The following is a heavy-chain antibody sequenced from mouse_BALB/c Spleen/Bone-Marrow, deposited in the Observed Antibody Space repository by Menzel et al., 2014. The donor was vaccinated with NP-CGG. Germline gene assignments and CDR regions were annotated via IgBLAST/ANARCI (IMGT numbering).Heavy chain of an antibody. CDR3: TRGGNWEDFDY. D-gene: IGHD4-1*01. Sequence: VQLKESGGGLVQPGGSRKLSCAASGFTFSSFGMHWVRQAPEKGLEWVAYISSGSSTIFYADTVKGPFTISRDNPKNTLFLQMTSLRSEDTAIYYCTRGGNWEDFDYWGQGTTLTVSS. V-gene: IGHV5-17*02. CDR1: GFTFSSFG. CDR2: ISSGSSTI. J-gene: IGHJ2*01.